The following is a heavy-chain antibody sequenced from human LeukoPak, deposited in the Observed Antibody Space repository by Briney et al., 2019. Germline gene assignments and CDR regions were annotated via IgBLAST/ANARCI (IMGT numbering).Heavy chain of an antibody. Sequence: GGSLRLSCAASGFTFSACDIHWVRQASGKGLEWVGRITTKANSYATAYAASLKGRFTISRDDSKNTAYLQMNSLRTEDTALYYCTTYKSGHYWGQGILVTVSS. CDR2: ITTKANSYAT. D-gene: IGHD6-25*01. J-gene: IGHJ4*02. CDR3: TTYKSGHY. V-gene: IGHV3-73*01. CDR1: GFTFSACD.